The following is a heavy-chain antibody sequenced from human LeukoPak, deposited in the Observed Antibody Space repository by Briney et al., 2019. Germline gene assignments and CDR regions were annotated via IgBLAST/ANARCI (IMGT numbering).Heavy chain of an antibody. V-gene: IGHV3-21*01. Sequence: GGSLRLSCAASGFTFSSYSMNWVRQAPGKGLEWVSSISSSSSYIYYADSVKGRFTISRDNAKNPLYLQMNSLRAEDTAVYYCASEQRGGAFDIWGQGTMVTVSS. J-gene: IGHJ3*02. CDR1: GFTFSSYS. D-gene: IGHD3-16*01. CDR2: ISSSSSYI. CDR3: ASEQRGGAFDI.